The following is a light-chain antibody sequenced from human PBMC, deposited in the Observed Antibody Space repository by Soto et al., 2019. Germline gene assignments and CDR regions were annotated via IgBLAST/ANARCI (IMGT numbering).Light chain of an antibody. CDR3: SSHNVSSAPQV. V-gene: IGLV2-14*01. CDR1: ISDFVVYNY. J-gene: IGLJ1*01. Sequence: QSALAQPASVSGSPGQSITISCTGTISDFVVYNYVSWYQQHPGKAPKLMIYGVSNRPSGVSNRFSGSKSGNTAALTISGLQADDEADYYCSSHNVSSAPQVFTTGPKVAVL. CDR2: GVS.